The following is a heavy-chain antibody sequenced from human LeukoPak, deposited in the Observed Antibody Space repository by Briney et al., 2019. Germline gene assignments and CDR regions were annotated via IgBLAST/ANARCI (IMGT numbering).Heavy chain of an antibody. CDR1: GFTVSSNY. CDR2: ISSSSRYL. D-gene: IGHD3-9*01. V-gene: IGHV3-21*01. CDR3: ARDHWDILTGYYIDY. J-gene: IGHJ4*02. Sequence: PGGSLRLSCAASGFTVSSNYMSWVRQAPGKGLEWVSSISSSSRYLYYADSVKGRFAISRDNAKNSLYLQMNSLRAEDTAVYYCARDHWDILTGYYIDYWGQGTLVTVSS.